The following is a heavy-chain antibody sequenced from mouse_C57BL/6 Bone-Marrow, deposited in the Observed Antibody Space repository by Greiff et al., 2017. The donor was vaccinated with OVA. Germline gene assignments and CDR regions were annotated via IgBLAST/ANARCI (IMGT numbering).Heavy chain of an antibody. CDR2: INPSSGYT. V-gene: IGHV1-4*01. J-gene: IGHJ2*01. Sequence: QVQLQQSGAELARPGASVKMSCKASGYTFTSYTMHWVKQRPGQGLEWIGYINPSSGYTKYNQKFKDKATLTADKSSSTAYMQLSSLTSKDSAVYYCARSGPDYFDYWGQGTTLTVSS. CDR3: ARSGPDYFDY. D-gene: IGHD3-1*01. CDR1: GYTFTSYT.